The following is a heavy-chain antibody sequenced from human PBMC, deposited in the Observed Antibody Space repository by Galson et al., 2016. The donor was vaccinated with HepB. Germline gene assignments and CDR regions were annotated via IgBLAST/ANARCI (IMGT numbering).Heavy chain of an antibody. CDR1: GGSISSSSYY. Sequence: SETLSLTCTVSGGSISSSSYYWGWIHQPPGMGLEWIGSISYSGSTYYNPSLKSRVTISVDTSKNQFSLKLSSVTAADTAVYYCAREAHSYGSYYYSYGMDVWGQGTTVTVSS. CDR3: AREAHSYGSYYYSYGMDV. J-gene: IGHJ6*02. D-gene: IGHD5-18*01. V-gene: IGHV4-39*02. CDR2: ISYSGST.